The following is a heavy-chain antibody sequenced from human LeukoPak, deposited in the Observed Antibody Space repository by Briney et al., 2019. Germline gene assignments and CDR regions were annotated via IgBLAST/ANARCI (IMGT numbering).Heavy chain of an antibody. CDR3: ARALYSSGLVGFDP. J-gene: IGHJ5*02. V-gene: IGHV1-2*02. CDR1: GYTFTGYY. Sequence: ASVKVSCKASGYTFTGYYMHWVRQAPGQGLEWMGWINPNSGGTNYAQKFQGRVTKTRDTSISTAYMELSRLRSDDTAVYYCARALYSSGLVGFDPWGQGTLVTVSS. D-gene: IGHD6-19*01. CDR2: INPNSGGT.